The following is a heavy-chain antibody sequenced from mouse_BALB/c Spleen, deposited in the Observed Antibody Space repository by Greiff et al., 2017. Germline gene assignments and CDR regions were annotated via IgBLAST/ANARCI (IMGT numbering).Heavy chain of an antibody. CDR1: GFTFSSFG. Sequence: EVQLVESGGGLVQPGGSRKLSCAASGFTFSSFGMHWVRQAPEKGLEWVAYISSGSSTIYYADTVKGRFTISRDNPKNTLFLQMTSLRSEDTAMYYCARYDYDGLLGYWGQGTTLTVSS. J-gene: IGHJ2*01. CDR2: ISSGSSTI. V-gene: IGHV5-17*02. CDR3: ARYDYDGLLGY. D-gene: IGHD2-4*01.